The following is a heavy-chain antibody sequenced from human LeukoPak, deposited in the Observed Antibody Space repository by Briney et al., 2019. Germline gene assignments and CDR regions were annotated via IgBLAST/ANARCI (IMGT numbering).Heavy chain of an antibody. CDR1: GYTFTSYG. CDR3: ASAGRDYYYDHEEDAFDI. CDR2: ISAYNGNT. Sequence: EASVKVSCKASGYTFTSYGISWVRQAPGQGLEWMGWISAYNGNTNYAQKLQGRVTMTTDTSTSTAYMELRSLRSDDTAVYYCASAGRDYYYDHEEDAFDIWGQGTMVTVSS. J-gene: IGHJ3*02. D-gene: IGHD3-22*01. V-gene: IGHV1-18*01.